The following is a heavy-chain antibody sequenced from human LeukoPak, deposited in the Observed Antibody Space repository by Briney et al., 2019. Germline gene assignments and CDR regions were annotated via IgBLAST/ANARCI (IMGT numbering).Heavy chain of an antibody. V-gene: IGHV3-23*01. D-gene: IGHD3-10*01. CDR1: GFTFSSFA. CDR3: AKGFFGSGSFPHNFDY. CDR2: VRGNGDST. Sequence: GGSLRLSCAASGFTFSSFAMHWVRQAPGKGLEWVAVVRGNGDSTHYADSVKGRFTIPRDNYKNTLYLQMNSLRDEDTAVYYCAKGFFGSGSFPHNFDYWGQGTLVTVSS. J-gene: IGHJ4*02.